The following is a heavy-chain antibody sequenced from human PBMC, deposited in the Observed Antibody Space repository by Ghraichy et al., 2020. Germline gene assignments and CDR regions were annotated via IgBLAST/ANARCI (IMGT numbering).Heavy chain of an antibody. CDR1: GGSISSYY. Sequence: SETLSLTCTVSGGSISSYYWSWIRQPPGKGLEWIGYIYYSGSSNYNPSLQSRVTMSIDASKNQFSLKLSSVTAADTAIYYCARPSGGSLYGMDVWGQGTTVTVSS. D-gene: IGHD1-26*01. CDR3: ARPSGGSLYGMDV. V-gene: IGHV4-59*08. J-gene: IGHJ6*02. CDR2: IYYSGSS.